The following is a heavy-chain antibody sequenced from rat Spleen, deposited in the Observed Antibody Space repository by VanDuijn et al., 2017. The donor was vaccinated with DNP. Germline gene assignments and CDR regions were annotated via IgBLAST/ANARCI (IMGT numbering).Heavy chain of an antibody. CDR3: ARARSIVDWFFDF. D-gene: IGHD1-11*01. Sequence: QVQLKESGPGLVQPSQTLSLSCTVSGFSLTNYNIHWVRQPTGKGLEWLGIMWSRGTTDHNSALKSRLSISRDTSKNQVFLKMNSLRTEDTGTYFCARARSIVDWFFDFWGPGTMVTVSS. CDR2: MWSRGTT. CDR1: GFSLTNYN. J-gene: IGHJ1*01. V-gene: IGHV2-30*01.